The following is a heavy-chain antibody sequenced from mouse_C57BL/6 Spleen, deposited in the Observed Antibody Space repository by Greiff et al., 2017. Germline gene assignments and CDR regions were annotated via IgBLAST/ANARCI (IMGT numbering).Heavy chain of an antibody. CDR1: GFTFSDYY. J-gene: IGHJ2*01. CDR3: AREGRTGDFDY. D-gene: IGHD4-1*01. V-gene: IGHV5-16*01. CDR2: INYDGSST. Sequence: EVQLVESEGGLVQPGSSMKLSCTASGFTFSDYYMAWVRQVPEKGLEWVANINYDGSSTYYLDSLKSRFIISRDNAKNILYLQMSSLTSEDTATYYCAREGRTGDFDYWGQGTTLTVSA.